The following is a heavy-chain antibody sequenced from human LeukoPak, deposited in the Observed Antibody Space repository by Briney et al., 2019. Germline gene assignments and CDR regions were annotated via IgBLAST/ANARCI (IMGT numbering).Heavy chain of an antibody. V-gene: IGHV1-8*03. CDR1: GYTFTSYD. J-gene: IGHJ6*03. Sequence: ASVKVSCKASGYTFTSYDINWVRQATGQGLEWMGWMNPNSGNTGYAQKFQGRVTITRNTSISTAYMELSSLRSEDTAVYYCARAGVVVPAAIGGYYMDVWGKGTTVTVSS. D-gene: IGHD2-2*02. CDR3: ARAGVVVPAAIGGYYMDV. CDR2: MNPNSGNT.